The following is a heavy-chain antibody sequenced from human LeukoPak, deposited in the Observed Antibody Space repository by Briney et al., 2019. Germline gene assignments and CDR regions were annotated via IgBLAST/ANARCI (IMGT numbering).Heavy chain of an antibody. V-gene: IGHV4-59*01. CDR2: IYYSGST. J-gene: IGHJ5*02. CDR3: ARAHYDFWSRWFDP. Sequence: PSQTLSLTCTVSGGSISSYYWSWIRQPPGKGLEWIGYIYYSGSTNYNPSLKSRVTISVDTSKNQFSLKLSSVTAADTAVYYCARAHYDFWSRWFDPWGQGTLVTVSS. D-gene: IGHD3-3*01. CDR1: GGSISSYY.